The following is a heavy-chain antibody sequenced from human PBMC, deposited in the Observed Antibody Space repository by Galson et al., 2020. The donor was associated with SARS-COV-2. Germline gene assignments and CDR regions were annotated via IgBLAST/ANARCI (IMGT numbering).Heavy chain of an antibody. CDR2: ISYDGSNK. CDR1: GFTLSIYG. CDR3: AREGLAATTLGEGLIRGANINAFDM. D-gene: IGHD3-10*01. J-gene: IGHJ3*02. V-gene: IGHV3-30*03. Sequence: GEYLKISCAASGFTLSIYGMHWVRQAPGKGLEWVAVISYDGSNKYYADSVKGRFTISRDNARKSVYLQMNSLRDDDTAVYYCAREGLAATTLGEGLIRGANINAFDMWGQGTMITVSS.